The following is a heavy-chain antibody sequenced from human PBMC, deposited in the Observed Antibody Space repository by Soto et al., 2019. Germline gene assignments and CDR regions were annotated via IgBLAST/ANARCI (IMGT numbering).Heavy chain of an antibody. J-gene: IGHJ4*02. CDR2: ISYDGSNK. CDR3: ATQVAAAGPLDY. CDR1: GFTFSSYG. D-gene: IGHD6-13*01. Sequence: GGSLRLSCAASGFTFSSYGMHWVRQAPGKGLEWVAVISYDGSNKYYADSVKGRFTISRDNSKNTLYLQMNSLRAEDTAVYYCATQVAAAGPLDYWGQGTLVTVSS. V-gene: IGHV3-30*03.